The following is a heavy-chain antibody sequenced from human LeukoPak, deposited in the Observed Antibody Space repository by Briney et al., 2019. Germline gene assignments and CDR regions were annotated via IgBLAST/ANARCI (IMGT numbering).Heavy chain of an antibody. J-gene: IGHJ4*02. CDR3: ARATLYPPTPVAFDS. D-gene: IGHD2-15*01. Sequence: ASVKVSCMASGGTSSSHVTSWVRQAPGQGLEWMGGIMPIFGTAKYAQKFQGRGTITADESTGTAYMELTSLRSEDTAVYYCARATLYPPTPVAFDSWGQGTLVTVSS. CDR1: GGTSSSHV. V-gene: IGHV1-69*13. CDR2: IMPIFGTA.